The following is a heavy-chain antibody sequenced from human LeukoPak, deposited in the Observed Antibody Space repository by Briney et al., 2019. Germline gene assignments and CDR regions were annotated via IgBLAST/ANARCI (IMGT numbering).Heavy chain of an antibody. CDR2: ISGSGDYT. D-gene: IGHD3-10*01. CDR1: GFTFSSHG. V-gene: IGHV3-23*01. CDR3: AEVTYGSGTYGAFDS. J-gene: IGHJ4*02. Sequence: GGSLRLSCAASGFTFSSHGMSWVRQAPGKGLEWVSTISGSGDYTYYADSVKGRFTISRDNSKNTLYLQMNSLRAEDTAVYYCAEVTYGSGTYGAFDSWGQGTLVTVSS.